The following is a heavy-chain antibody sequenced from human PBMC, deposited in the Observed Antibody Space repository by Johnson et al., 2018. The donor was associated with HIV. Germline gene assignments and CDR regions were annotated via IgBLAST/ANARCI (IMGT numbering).Heavy chain of an antibody. V-gene: IGHV3-7*01. CDR2: IKHDGSDK. CDR1: GFTFSTSW. D-gene: IGHD1-26*01. CDR3: AREGAWEVRPGAFDI. J-gene: IGHJ3*02. Sequence: VQLVESGGGLVQPGGSLRLSCAASGFTFSTSWMSWVRQAPGMGLAWVANIKHDGSDKYYVGSVTGRFTISRDNAKSSLYLQMNSLRAEDTAVYYCAREGAWEVRPGAFDIWGQGTMVTVSS.